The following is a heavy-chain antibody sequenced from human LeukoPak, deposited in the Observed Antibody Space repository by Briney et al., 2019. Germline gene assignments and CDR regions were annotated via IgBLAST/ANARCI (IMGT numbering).Heavy chain of an antibody. CDR1: GGSISSYY. CDR3: ARGSVRYPYYYYYMDV. J-gene: IGHJ6*03. V-gene: IGHV4-59*01. D-gene: IGHD3-9*01. Sequence: SETLSLTCTVSGGSISSYYWSWIRQPPGKGLEWIGYIYYSGSTNYNPSLKSRVTISVDTSKNQFSLKLRSVTAADTAVYYCARGSVRYPYYYYYMDVWGKGTTVTISS. CDR2: IYYSGST.